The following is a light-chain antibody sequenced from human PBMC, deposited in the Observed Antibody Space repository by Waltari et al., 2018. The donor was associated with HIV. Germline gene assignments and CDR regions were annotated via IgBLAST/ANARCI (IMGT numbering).Light chain of an antibody. Sequence: DIVMTQSPDSLAVSLGERAAINCKSSQSVLYSPNNKNYLAWYQQKPGQPPKLLIYWASTRESGVPDRFSGSGSGTDFTLTISSLRAEDVALYYCQQYYSTPPTFGQGTKLEIK. CDR1: QSVLYSPNNKNY. J-gene: IGKJ2*01. CDR2: WAS. V-gene: IGKV4-1*01. CDR3: QQYYSTPPT.